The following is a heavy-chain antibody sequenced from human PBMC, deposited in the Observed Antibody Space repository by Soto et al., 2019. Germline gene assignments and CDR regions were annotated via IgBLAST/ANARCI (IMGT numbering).Heavy chain of an antibody. J-gene: IGHJ4*02. CDR1: GFTFKTFV. Sequence: EVQLVESGGGLVQPGGSLRLSCAASGFTFKTFVMNWVRQAPGKGLEWVSYISGSSNTINFADSVRGRFTISRDNAKNSMYLPMNSLRDEDTALYYCVRGTGVMTAFAYFDYWGQGTLVTVSS. CDR3: VRGTGVMTAFAYFDY. V-gene: IGHV3-48*02. D-gene: IGHD2-21*02. CDR2: ISGSSNTI.